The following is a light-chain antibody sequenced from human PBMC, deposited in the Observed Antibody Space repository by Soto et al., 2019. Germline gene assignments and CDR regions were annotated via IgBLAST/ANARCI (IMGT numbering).Light chain of an antibody. J-gene: IGLJ2*01. CDR3: SSYAGSSVPVA. CDR1: SSDVGGYNF. V-gene: IGLV2-8*01. CDR2: DVT. Sequence: QSVLTQPPSASGSPVQSVTISCTGASSDVGGYNFVSWYQQHPGKAPKLMIYDVTKRPSGVPDRFSGSKSGNTASLNVSGLQADDEADYYCSSYAGSSVPVAFGGGTKLTVL.